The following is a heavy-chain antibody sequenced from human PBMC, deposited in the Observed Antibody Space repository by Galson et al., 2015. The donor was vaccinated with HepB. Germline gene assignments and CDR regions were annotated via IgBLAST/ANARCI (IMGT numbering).Heavy chain of an antibody. V-gene: IGHV3-30*04. CDR2: ISSDGSKN. D-gene: IGHD2-21*01. CDR1: GFTFRTYT. Sequence: LRLSCAASGFTFRTYTFHWFRQAPGKGLEWVALISSDGSKNNYADSARCRFTISRDNSWTTVYLQMSSLRPEDTAVYYCARAENCGGGECWLVDSWGLGTLVTVSS. J-gene: IGHJ5*01. CDR3: ARAENCGGGECWLVDS.